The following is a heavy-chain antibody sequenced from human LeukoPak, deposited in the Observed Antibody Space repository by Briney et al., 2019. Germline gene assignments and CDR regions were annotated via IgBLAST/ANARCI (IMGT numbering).Heavy chain of an antibody. Sequence: SETLSLTCTVSSGSITNYYWSWIRQPPGKELEWIGYIYYSGSTNYNPSLKSRVTISVDTSKNQFSLKLSSVTAADTAVYYCAAAFDYWGQGTLVTVSS. V-gene: IGHV4-59*08. CDR3: AAAFDY. CDR1: SGSITNYY. CDR2: IYYSGST. D-gene: IGHD6-25*01. J-gene: IGHJ4*02.